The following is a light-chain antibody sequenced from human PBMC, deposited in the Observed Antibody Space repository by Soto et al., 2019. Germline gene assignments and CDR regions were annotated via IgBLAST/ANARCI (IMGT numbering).Light chain of an antibody. V-gene: IGLV2-14*01. Sequence: QSALTQPASVSGSPGQSITITCSGTSSDVGAYKFVSWYQQRPGKPPQLIIYGVNNRPSGVSARFSGSKSGNTASLTISGLQTEDEAEYHCSSYRSSSTIVFGTGTKVTVL. CDR3: SSYRSSSTIV. J-gene: IGLJ1*01. CDR1: SSDVGAYKF. CDR2: GVN.